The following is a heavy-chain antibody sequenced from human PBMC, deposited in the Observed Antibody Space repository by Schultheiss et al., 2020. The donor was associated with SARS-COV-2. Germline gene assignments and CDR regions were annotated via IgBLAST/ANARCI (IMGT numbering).Heavy chain of an antibody. CDR2: INHSGST. D-gene: IGHD2-2*01. Sequence: SQTLSLTCAVYGGSFSGYYWSWIRQPPGKGLEWIGEINHSGSTNYNPSLKSRVTMSVDTSKNQFSLNLSSVTAADTAVYYCAREWTAAPFDYWGQGTLVTVSS. V-gene: IGHV4-34*01. CDR3: AREWTAAPFDY. CDR1: GGSFSGYY. J-gene: IGHJ4*02.